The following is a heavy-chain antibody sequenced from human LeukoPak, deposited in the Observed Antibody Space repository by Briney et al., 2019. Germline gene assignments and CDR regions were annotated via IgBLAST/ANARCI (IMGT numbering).Heavy chain of an antibody. CDR3: AKDARDDYYDSSGDY. CDR2: IYSGGST. CDR1: GFTVSSNY. J-gene: IGHJ4*02. V-gene: IGHV3-66*01. D-gene: IGHD3-22*01. Sequence: GGSLRLSCAASGFTVSSNYMSWVRQAPGKGLEWVSVIYSGGSTYYADSVKGRFTISRDNSKNTLYLQMNSLRAEDTAVYYCAKDARDDYYDSSGDYWGQGTLVTVSS.